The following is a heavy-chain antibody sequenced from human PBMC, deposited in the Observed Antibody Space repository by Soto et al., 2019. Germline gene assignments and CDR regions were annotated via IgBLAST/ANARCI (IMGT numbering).Heavy chain of an antibody. D-gene: IGHD1-1*01. Sequence: PGESLKISCKVSGFTFTSYWFGWVRQMPGKGLEWMGIIYPGDSDTRYSPSLQGQVTISADKSTSTVYLQWSSLKASDSAMYFCVRQMIQPQMAYNMDVWGQGTAVTVSS. CDR3: VRQMIQPQMAYNMDV. CDR1: GFTFTSYW. CDR2: IYPGDSDT. J-gene: IGHJ6*02. V-gene: IGHV5-51*01.